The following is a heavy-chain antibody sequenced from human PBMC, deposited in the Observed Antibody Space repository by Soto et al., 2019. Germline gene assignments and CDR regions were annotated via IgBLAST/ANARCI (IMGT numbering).Heavy chain of an antibody. D-gene: IGHD3-3*01. V-gene: IGHV3-66*01. CDR1: GFTVSSNY. CDR3: ARDYDFWSGLDIDY. J-gene: IGHJ4*02. Sequence: EVQLVESGGGLVQPGGSLRLSCAASGFTVSSNYMSWVRQAPGKGLEWVSVIYSGGSTYYADSVKGRFTISRDNSKNTLYLQMNSLRAEDTAVYYCARDYDFWSGLDIDYWGQGTLVTVSS. CDR2: IYSGGST.